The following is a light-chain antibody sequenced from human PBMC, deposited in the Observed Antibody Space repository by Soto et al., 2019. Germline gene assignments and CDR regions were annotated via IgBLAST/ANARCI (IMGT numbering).Light chain of an antibody. CDR3: QQRASGVT. CDR2: DAS. J-gene: IGKJ5*01. CDR1: QSVSSY. V-gene: IGKV3-11*01. Sequence: EIVLTQSPATLSLSPGERATLSCRASQSVSSYLGWFQQKPGQAPRLLIYDASNRATGIPTRFSGSGSATDFALAISSLEPEDSAVYYCQQRASGVTFGQGTRLEIK.